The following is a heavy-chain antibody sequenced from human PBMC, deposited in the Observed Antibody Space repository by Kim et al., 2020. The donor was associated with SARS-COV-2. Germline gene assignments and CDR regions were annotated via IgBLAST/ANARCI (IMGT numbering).Heavy chain of an antibody. D-gene: IGHD3-22*01. CDR2: MNPNSGNT. CDR3: ARGNEKDTAMDDTPVYYYDSSGYYYYYYGMDV. CDR1: GYTFTSYD. Sequence: ASVKVSCKASGYTFTSYDINWVRQATGQGLEWMGWMNPNSGNTGYAQKFQGRVTMTRNTSISTAYMELSSLRSEDTAVYYCARGNEKDTAMDDTPVYYYDSSGYYYYYYGMDVWGQGTTVTVSS. J-gene: IGHJ6*02. V-gene: IGHV1-8*01.